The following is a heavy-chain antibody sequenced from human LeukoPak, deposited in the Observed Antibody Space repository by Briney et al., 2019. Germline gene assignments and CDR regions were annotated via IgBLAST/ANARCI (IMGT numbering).Heavy chain of an antibody. CDR3: ARVMNREGTNY. CDR2: INPNSGGI. V-gene: IGHV1-2*02. Sequence: ASVKVSCKASGYTFTGYYMHWVRQVPGQGLEWMGWINPNSGGIKYAQKFQGRVTMTRDTSISTAYMELNRLRSDDTAVYYCARVMNREGTNYWGQGTLVTVSS. J-gene: IGHJ4*02. D-gene: IGHD1/OR15-1a*01. CDR1: GYTFTGYY.